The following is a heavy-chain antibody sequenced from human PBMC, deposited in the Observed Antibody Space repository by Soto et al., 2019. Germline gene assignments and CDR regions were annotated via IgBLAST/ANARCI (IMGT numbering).Heavy chain of an antibody. V-gene: IGHV1-69*13. Sequence: SVKVSCKASGGTFSSYAISWVRQAPGQGLEWTGGIIPIFGTANYAQKFQGRVTITADESTSTAYMELSSLRSEDTAVYYCARGVGIAAAQDNYWGQGTLVTVSS. CDR1: GGTFSSYA. CDR2: IIPIFGTA. CDR3: ARGVGIAAAQDNY. J-gene: IGHJ4*02. D-gene: IGHD6-13*01.